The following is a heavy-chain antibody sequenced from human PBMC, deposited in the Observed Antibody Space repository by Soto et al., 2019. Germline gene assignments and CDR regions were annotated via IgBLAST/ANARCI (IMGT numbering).Heavy chain of an antibody. Sequence: ASVKVSWKASGYTFSTYGISWVRQAPGQGLEWMGWISAYNGDTETNYAQRFQGRVTMTTDTSTSAAYMELRNLRSDDTAVYYCASEAAVMAAAGPDYWGQ. CDR2: ISAYNGDTET. V-gene: IGHV1-18*01. D-gene: IGHD6-13*01. J-gene: IGHJ4*01. CDR3: ASEAAVMAAAGPDY. CDR1: GYTFSTYG.